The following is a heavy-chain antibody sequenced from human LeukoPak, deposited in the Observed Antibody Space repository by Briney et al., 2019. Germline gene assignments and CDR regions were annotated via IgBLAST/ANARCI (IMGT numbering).Heavy chain of an antibody. J-gene: IGHJ4*02. V-gene: IGHV2-70*11. CDR2: IDWDDDK. CDR1: GFSLSTSGVG. Sequence: SGPTLVKPTQTLTLTCTFSGFSLSTSGVGVGWIRQPPGKALEWLARIDWDDDKYYSTSLKTRLTISKDTSKNQVVLTMTNMDPVDTATYYCARTYYYDSSGYHLDYWGQGTLVTVSS. D-gene: IGHD3-22*01. CDR3: ARTYYYDSSGYHLDY.